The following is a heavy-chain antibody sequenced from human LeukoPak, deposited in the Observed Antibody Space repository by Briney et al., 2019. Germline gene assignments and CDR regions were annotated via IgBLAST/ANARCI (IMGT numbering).Heavy chain of an antibody. J-gene: IGHJ5*02. CDR3: ARVSGGQWLVAPVDP. V-gene: IGHV1-69*04. D-gene: IGHD6-19*01. Sequence: SVKVSCKASGGTFSSYAISWVRQAPGQGLEWMGRIIPILGIANYAQKFQGRVTITADKSTSTAYMELSSLRSEDTAVYYCARVSGGQWLVAPVDPWGQGTPVTVSS. CDR1: GGTFSSYA. CDR2: IIPILGIA.